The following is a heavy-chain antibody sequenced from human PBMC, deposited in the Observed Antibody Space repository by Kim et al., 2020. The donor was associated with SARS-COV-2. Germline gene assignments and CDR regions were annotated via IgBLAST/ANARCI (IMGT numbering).Heavy chain of an antibody. Sequence: AQKFQGRVTMTRDTSISPAYMELSRLRSDDTAVYYCAREDGQWLAPDEDYWGQGTLVTVSS. CDR3: AREDGQWLAPDEDY. J-gene: IGHJ4*02. V-gene: IGHV1-2*02. D-gene: IGHD6-19*01.